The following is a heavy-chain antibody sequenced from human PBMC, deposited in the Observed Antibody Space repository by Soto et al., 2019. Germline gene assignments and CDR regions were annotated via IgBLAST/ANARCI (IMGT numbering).Heavy chain of an antibody. CDR2: ITGSGGTT. J-gene: IGHJ2*01. Sequence: GGSLRLSCAASGFTFSTYAMCWVRQAPGKGLEWVSAITGSGGTTYYADSVRGRFTISRDNSKNTLYLQMNSLRAEDTAVYYCARDEDRDGYRPYWYFDLWGRGTLVTVSS. V-gene: IGHV3-23*01. CDR3: ARDEDRDGYRPYWYFDL. CDR1: GFTFSTYA. D-gene: IGHD6-25*01.